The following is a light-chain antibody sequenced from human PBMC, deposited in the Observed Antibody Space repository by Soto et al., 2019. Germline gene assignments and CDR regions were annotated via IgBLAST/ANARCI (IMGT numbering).Light chain of an antibody. CDR3: QQYNTYYEWT. J-gene: IGKJ1*01. CDR1: QSISSW. CDR2: DAS. V-gene: IGKV1-5*01. Sequence: DIQMTQSPPTLSASVGDRVTITCRAIQSISSWLAWYRQKPAKAPKLXIYDASSLESGVPLRFSGSGSGTELTLTISGLQPGDFATYDCQQYNTYYEWTFGQGTKVDIK.